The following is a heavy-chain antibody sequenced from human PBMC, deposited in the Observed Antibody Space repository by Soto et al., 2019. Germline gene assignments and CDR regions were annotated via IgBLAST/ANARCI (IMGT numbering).Heavy chain of an antibody. CDR3: AREVDYGENCPGY. CDR1: GGTFSSYA. CDR2: IIAYNGNT. Sequence: GASVKVSCKASGGTFSSYAISWVRQAPGQGLEWMGWIIAYNGNTNYAQKLQGRVTMTTDTSTSTAYMELRSLRSDDTAVYYCAREVDYGENCPGYWGQGTLVTVSS. V-gene: IGHV1-18*01. D-gene: IGHD4-17*01. J-gene: IGHJ4*02.